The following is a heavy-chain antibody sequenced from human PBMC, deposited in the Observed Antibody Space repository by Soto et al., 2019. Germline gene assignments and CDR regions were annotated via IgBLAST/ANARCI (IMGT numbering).Heavy chain of an antibody. V-gene: IGHV4-30-2*02. CDR2: IYHSGST. CDR3: ARSLLFGMDYYDSSGTSDY. CDR1: GGSISSGGYS. Sequence: SETLSLTCAVSGGSISSGGYSWSWIRQPPGKGLEWIGYIYHSGSTNYNPSLKSRVTISVDTSKNQFSLKLSSVTAADTAVYYCARSLLFGMDYYDSSGTSDYWGQGTLVTVSS. D-gene: IGHD3-22*01. J-gene: IGHJ4*02.